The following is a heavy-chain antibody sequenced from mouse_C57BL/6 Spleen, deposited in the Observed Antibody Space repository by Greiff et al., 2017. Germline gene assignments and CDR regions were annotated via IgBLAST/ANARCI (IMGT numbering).Heavy chain of an antibody. CDR3: ARRTGTVDYFDY. J-gene: IGHJ2*01. CDR2: IDPANGST. D-gene: IGHD4-1*01. CDR1: GFNIKNTY. V-gene: IGHV14-3*01. Sequence: EVKLMESVAELVRPGASVKLSCTASGFNIKNTYMHWVKQRPEQGLEWIGRIDPANGSTKYAPKFQGKAPITADTSSNTAYLQLSSLTSEDTAIYYCARRTGTVDYFDYWGQGTTLTVSS.